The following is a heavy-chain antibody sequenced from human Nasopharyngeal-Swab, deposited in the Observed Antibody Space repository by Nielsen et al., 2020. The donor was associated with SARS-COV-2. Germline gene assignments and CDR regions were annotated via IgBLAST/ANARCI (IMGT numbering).Heavy chain of an antibody. Sequence: GGSLRLSCAASGFIFSSYWMHWVRQAPGKGLVWVSRIKSDGSSTSYADSAKGRFTISRDNAKNTLFLQMNSLRAEDTAVYYCARESIAAAGPGMDVWGQGTTGTVSS. J-gene: IGHJ6*02. CDR1: GFIFSSYW. CDR2: IKSDGSST. D-gene: IGHD6-13*01. CDR3: ARESIAAAGPGMDV. V-gene: IGHV3-74*01.